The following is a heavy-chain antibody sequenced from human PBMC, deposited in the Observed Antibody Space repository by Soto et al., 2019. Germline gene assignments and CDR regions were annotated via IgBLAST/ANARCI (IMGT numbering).Heavy chain of an antibody. CDR2: IYYSGST. CDR1: GGSISSCDYY. D-gene: IGHD5-12*01. CDR3: ARGEVEMATIRYFDY. V-gene: IGHV4-30-4*01. J-gene: IGHJ4*02. Sequence: PSETLSLTCTVSGGSISSCDYYWSWIRQPPGKGLEWIGYIYYSGSTYYNPSLKSRVTISVDTSKNKFSLKLSSVTAADTAVYYCARGEVEMATIRYFDYWGQGTLGSGSS.